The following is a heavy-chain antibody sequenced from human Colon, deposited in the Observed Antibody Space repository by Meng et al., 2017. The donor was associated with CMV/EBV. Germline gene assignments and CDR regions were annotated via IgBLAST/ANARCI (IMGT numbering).Heavy chain of an antibody. J-gene: IGHJ4*02. CDR3: AREGQTSTHWLGPLHN. CDR1: GFIFSSYD. V-gene: IGHV3-13*01. CDR2: VGAGFDT. D-gene: IGHD1-1*01. Sequence: GESLKISCAASGFIFSSYDMHWVRQAAGKGLEWVSAVGAGFDTYYSDSVKGRFTISRENAKNFLYLQMNNLRVGDTAVYYCAREGQTSTHWLGPLHNWGQGTVVTVSS.